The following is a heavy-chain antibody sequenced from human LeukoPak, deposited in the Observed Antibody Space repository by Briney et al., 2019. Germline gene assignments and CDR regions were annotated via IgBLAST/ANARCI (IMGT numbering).Heavy chain of an antibody. J-gene: IGHJ4*02. D-gene: IGHD3-3*01. V-gene: IGHV3-48*03. CDR3: ARGIFGVVHIEYFWQ. Sequence: PGGSLRNPCAASGFIFSNYEMNWVRQAPGKGLEWVSYITSSGSTVYYADSAKGRFTISRDNAKNSLYLQMNSLRAEDTAVYYCARGIFGVVHIEYFWQRGQETLVTVSS. CDR1: GFIFSNYE. CDR2: ITSSGSTV.